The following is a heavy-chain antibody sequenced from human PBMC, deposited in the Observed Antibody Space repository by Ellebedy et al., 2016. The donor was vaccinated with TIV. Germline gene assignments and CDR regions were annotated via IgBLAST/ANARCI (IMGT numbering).Heavy chain of an antibody. CDR2: IHHSGAR. CDR1: GGSVSSSHW. Sequence: SETLSLXCAVSGGSVSSSHWWSWVRQPPGKGLEWIAEIHHSGARSFNSSLKSRVTISIDTSENQFSLKLSSVTAADTAVYYCARDPRIAAAGSGYWYFDLWGRGTLVTVSS. V-gene: IGHV4-4*02. J-gene: IGHJ2*01. D-gene: IGHD6-13*01. CDR3: ARDPRIAAAGSGYWYFDL.